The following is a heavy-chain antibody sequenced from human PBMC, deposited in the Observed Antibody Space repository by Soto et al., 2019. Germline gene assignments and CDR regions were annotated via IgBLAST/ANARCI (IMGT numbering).Heavy chain of an antibody. Sequence: QVQLVQSGAEVKKPGASVKVSCKASGYTFTSYGISWVRQAPGQGLEWMGWLSAYNGNTNYAQKLQGRVTMTTDTSASKGYMELRSLRSDDTAVYYCARNDFLTGKVADYWGQGTLVTVSS. CDR3: ARNDFLTGKVADY. V-gene: IGHV1-18*01. CDR1: GYTFTSYG. D-gene: IGHD3-9*01. J-gene: IGHJ4*02. CDR2: LSAYNGNT.